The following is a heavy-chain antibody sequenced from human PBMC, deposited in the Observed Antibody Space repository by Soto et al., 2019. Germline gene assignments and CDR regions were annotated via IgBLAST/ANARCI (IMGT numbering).Heavy chain of an antibody. Sequence: FLRLSCAASGFTFSSYAMSWVRQAPGKGLEWVSAISGSSGSTYYADSVKGRFTISRDNSKNTLYLQMNSLRAEDTAVYYCAKDVRWLVPYFDYWGQGTLVTVSS. V-gene: IGHV3-23*01. D-gene: IGHD6-19*01. CDR3: AKDVRWLVPYFDY. J-gene: IGHJ4*02. CDR2: ISGSSGST. CDR1: GFTFSSYA.